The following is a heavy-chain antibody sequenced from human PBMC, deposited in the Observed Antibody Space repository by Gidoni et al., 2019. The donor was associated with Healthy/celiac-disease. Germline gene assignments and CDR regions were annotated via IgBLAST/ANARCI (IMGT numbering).Heavy chain of an antibody. Sequence: QVQLVESGGGLVKPGGSLRLSCAASGSNFSDYYMSWIRQAPGKGLEWVSYISSSSSYTNYADSVKGRFTISRDNAKNSLYLQMNSLRAEDTAVYYCARSNSAVTTLGYFDYWGQGTLVTVSS. J-gene: IGHJ4*02. D-gene: IGHD4-17*01. CDR2: ISSSSSYT. V-gene: IGHV3-11*06. CDR1: GSNFSDYY. CDR3: ARSNSAVTTLGYFDY.